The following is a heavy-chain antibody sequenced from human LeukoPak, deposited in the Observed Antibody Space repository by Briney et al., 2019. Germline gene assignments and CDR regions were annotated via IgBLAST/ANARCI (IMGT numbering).Heavy chain of an antibody. V-gene: IGHV4-34*01. CDR2: INHSGST. Sequence: SETLSLTCAVYGGSFSGYYWGWIRQPPGKGLGWIGEINHSGSTNYNPSLKSRVTMSVDTSKNQFSLKLSSVTAADTAVYYCARSPTGGATKDYFDYWGQGTLVTVSS. CDR1: GGSFSGYY. D-gene: IGHD1-26*01. J-gene: IGHJ4*02. CDR3: ARSPTGGATKDYFDY.